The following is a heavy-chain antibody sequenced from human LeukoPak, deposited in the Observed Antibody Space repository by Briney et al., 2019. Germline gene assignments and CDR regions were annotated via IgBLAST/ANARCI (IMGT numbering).Heavy chain of an antibody. CDR2: INPNSGGT. D-gene: IGHD3-10*01. J-gene: IGHJ4*02. CDR3: ARVKVTYGSGSYLGY. Sequence: ASVKVSCKASGYTFTVYYMHWVRQAPGQGLEWMGWINPNSGGTNYAQKFQGRVTMTRDTSISTAYMELSRLRSDDTAVYYCARVKVTYGSGSYLGYWGQGTLVTVSS. V-gene: IGHV1-2*02. CDR1: GYTFTVYY.